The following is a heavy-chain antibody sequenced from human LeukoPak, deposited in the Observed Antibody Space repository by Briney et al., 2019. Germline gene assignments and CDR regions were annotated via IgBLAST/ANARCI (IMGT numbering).Heavy chain of an antibody. CDR3: AKGRSGWDTFDY. CDR1: GFTFNSYA. Sequence: GGSLRLSCAASGFTFNSYAMLWVRQAPGRGLEGVSAISGSGGSTYYADSVKGRFTISRDNSKNTLYLQMNSLRVEDTAVYCCAKGRSGWDTFDYWGQGTLVTVSS. D-gene: IGHD6-19*01. J-gene: IGHJ4*02. V-gene: IGHV3-23*01. CDR2: ISGSGGST.